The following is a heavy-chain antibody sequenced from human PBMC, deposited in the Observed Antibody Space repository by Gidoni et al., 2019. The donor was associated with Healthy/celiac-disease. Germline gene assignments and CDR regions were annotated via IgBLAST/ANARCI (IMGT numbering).Heavy chain of an antibody. CDR1: GFTVSSNY. CDR3: AREAPLGVWGSYRYFDY. CDR2: IYRGGST. V-gene: IGHV3-53*01. J-gene: IGHJ4*02. Sequence: EVQLVESGGGLIQPGGSLRRSCAASGFTVSSNYMSWVRQAPGKGLEWVSVIYRGGSTYSADSVKGRFTISSDNSKHTLYLQMTSLRAEDTAVYYCAREAPLGVWGSYRYFDYWGQGTLVTVSS. D-gene: IGHD3-16*02.